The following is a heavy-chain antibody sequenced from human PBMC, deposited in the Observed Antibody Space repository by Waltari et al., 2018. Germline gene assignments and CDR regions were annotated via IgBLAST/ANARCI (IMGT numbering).Heavy chain of an antibody. CDR3: ARSTTDQYYYGMDV. Sequence: QVQLQESGPGLVKPSQTLSLTCTVSGGSISSVSYYWSWIRQPAGKGLEWIGYIYTSGSTNYNPSLKSRVTISVDTSKNQFSLKLSSVTAADTAVYYCARSTTDQYYYGMDVWGQGTTVTVSS. D-gene: IGHD4-17*01. CDR2: IYTSGST. CDR1: GGSISSVSYY. V-gene: IGHV4-61*09. J-gene: IGHJ6*02.